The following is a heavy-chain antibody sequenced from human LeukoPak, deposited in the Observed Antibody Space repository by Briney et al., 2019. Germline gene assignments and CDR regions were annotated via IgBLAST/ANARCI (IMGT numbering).Heavy chain of an antibody. V-gene: IGHV3-7*01. D-gene: IGHD3-16*02. CDR1: GFTFSSYW. J-gene: IGHJ4*02. CDR2: IKQDGSEK. CDR3: ARVEDDYVWGSYRYSLDY. Sequence: GGSLRLSCAASGFTFSSYWMSWVRQAPGKGLEWVANIKQDGSEKYHVDSVKGRFTISRDNAKNSLYLKMNSLRAEDTAVYYCARVEDDYVWGSYRYSLDYWGQGTLVTVSS.